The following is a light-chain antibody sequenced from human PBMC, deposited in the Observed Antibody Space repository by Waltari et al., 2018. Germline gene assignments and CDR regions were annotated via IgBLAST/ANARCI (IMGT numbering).Light chain of an antibody. CDR1: SSNIGAGFH. CDR2: GNS. V-gene: IGLV1-40*01. Sequence: QSVLTPPPSVSGAPGQRVTISCTGSSSNIGAGFHLHWYQQVPGTAPKLFISGNSDRPSGVPDRVSASKSGTSASLAITGLQAEDEADYYCQSYDSSLSGWVFGGGTKLTVL. CDR3: QSYDSSLSGWV. J-gene: IGLJ3*02.